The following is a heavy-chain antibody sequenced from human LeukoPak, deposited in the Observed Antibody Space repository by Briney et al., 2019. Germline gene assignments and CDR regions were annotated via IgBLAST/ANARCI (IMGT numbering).Heavy chain of an antibody. CDR1: GFTFTSYW. V-gene: IGHV3-74*01. J-gene: IGHJ6*02. D-gene: IGHD6-13*01. CDR2: INSDGSST. CDR3: ARDWAGAGFPYGMDV. Sequence: GGSLRLSCAASGFTFTSYWMHWVRQAPGKGLVWVSRINSDGSSTSYADSVKGRFTISRDNSKNTLYLQMNSLRAEDTAVYYCARDWAGAGFPYGMDVWGQGTTVTVSS.